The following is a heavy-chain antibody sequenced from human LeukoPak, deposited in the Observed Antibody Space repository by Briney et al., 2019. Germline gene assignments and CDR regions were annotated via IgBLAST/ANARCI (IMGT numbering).Heavy chain of an antibody. V-gene: IGHV3-48*01. CDR1: GFTFSSYS. CDR3: ASFEVVPAATNYYYYMDV. CDR2: ISSSSSTI. D-gene: IGHD2-2*01. Sequence: GGSLRLSCAASGFTFSSYSMNWVRQAPGKGLEWVSYISSSSSTIYYADSVKGRFTISRDNAKNSLYLQMNSLRAEDTAVYYCASFEVVPAATNYYYYMDVWGKGTTVTVSS. J-gene: IGHJ6*03.